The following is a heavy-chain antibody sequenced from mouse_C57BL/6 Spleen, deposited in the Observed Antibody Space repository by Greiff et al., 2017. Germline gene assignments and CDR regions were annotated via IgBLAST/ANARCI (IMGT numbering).Heavy chain of an antibody. Sequence: EVHLVESGPGMVKPSQSLSLTCTVTGYSITSGYDWHWIRHFPGNKLEWMGYISYSGSTNYNPSLKSRISITHDTSKNHFFLKLNSVTTEDTATYYCARSYYYGSDAMDYWGQGTSVTVSS. CDR3: ARSYYYGSDAMDY. V-gene: IGHV3-1*01. CDR2: ISYSGST. D-gene: IGHD1-1*01. J-gene: IGHJ4*01. CDR1: GYSITSGYD.